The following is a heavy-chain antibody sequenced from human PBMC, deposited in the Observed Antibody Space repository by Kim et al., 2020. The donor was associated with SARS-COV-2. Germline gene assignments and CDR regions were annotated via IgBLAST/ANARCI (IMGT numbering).Heavy chain of an antibody. CDR1: GFPFSNYW. CDR3: ARSMATRQ. D-gene: IGHD5-12*01. CDR2: INTDGSIT. V-gene: IGHV3-74*01. Sequence: GGSLRLSCVTSGFPFSNYWMHWVRQAPGKGPVWVSLINTDGSITDYVDSVDGRFTISRDNAKNTVYLQMNTLRVDDTAVYYCARSMATRQWGQGTLVTVSS. J-gene: IGHJ4*02.